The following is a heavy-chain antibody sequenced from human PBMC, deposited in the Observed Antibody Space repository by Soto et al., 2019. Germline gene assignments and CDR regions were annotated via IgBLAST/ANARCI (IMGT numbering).Heavy chain of an antibody. CDR3: ARDVGYGDFSADLLD. J-gene: IGHJ1*01. CDR1: GGTFSSHS. V-gene: IGHV1-69*13. D-gene: IGHD4-17*01. Sequence: ASVQVSCKASGGTFSSHSINWVRQAPGQGLEWMGGVISLFGTANYAHNFKGRVTITAGQSTSTAYMELNSLRSDDTAVYYCARDVGYGDFSADLLDWGQGTLVTVSS. CDR2: VISLFGTA.